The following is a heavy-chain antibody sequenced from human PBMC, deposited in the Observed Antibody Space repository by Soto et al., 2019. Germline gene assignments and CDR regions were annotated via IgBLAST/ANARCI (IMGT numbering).Heavy chain of an antibody. V-gene: IGHV1-69*13. J-gene: IGHJ4*02. CDR2: IIPIFGTA. CDR3: ARVGYSSSSVDY. CDR1: GGTFSSYA. Sequence: VKVSCKASGGTFSSYAISWVRQAPGQGLEWMGGIIPIFGTANYAQKFQGRVTITADESTSTAYMELSSLRSEDTAVYYCARVGYSSSSVDYWGRGTLVTVSS. D-gene: IGHD6-6*01.